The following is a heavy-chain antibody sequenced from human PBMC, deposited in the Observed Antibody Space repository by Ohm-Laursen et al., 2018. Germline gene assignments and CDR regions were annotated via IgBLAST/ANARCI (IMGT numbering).Heavy chain of an antibody. D-gene: IGHD5-18*01. Sequence: TLSLTCTVSGGSISSYYWSWIRQPPGKGLEWIGYIYYSGSTNYNPSLKSRVTISVDTSKNQFSLKLSSVTAADTAVYYCARLSLDTAMVYWYFDLWGRGTLVTVSS. J-gene: IGHJ2*01. CDR3: ARLSLDTAMVYWYFDL. CDR1: GGSISSYY. V-gene: IGHV4-59*08. CDR2: IYYSGST.